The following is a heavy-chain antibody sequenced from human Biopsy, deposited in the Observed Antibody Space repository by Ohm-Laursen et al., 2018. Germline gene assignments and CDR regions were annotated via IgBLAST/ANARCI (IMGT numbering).Heavy chain of an antibody. CDR2: ISNRGST. D-gene: IGHD3-3*01. CDR3: ARLYRLDDYWNDDPPDAFDV. Sequence: GTLSLTCTVSGGSFTGHYWSWIRQPPGKGLEWIGYISNRGSTNYNPSLRGRVTISVDTSKNQFSLKLSSVTAADTAVFFCARLYRLDDYWNDDPPDAFDVWGQGTRVTVSS. V-gene: IGHV4-59*11. J-gene: IGHJ3*01. CDR1: GGSFTGHY.